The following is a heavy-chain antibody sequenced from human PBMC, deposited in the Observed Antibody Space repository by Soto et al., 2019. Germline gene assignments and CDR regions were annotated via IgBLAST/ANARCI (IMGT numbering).Heavy chain of an antibody. CDR2: VSYDGSIE. CDR1: GFTFSSYG. CDR3: AKDLYYYDFSLDDS. J-gene: IGHJ5*02. Sequence: GGSLRLSCTGSGFTFSSYGMHWVRLAPGKGLEWMAVVSYDGSIENYADSVRGRFTISRDNSKNTVFLQMNSLRVEDTTVYYCAKDLYYYDFSLDDSWGQGTLVTVSS. D-gene: IGHD3-16*01. V-gene: IGHV3-30*18.